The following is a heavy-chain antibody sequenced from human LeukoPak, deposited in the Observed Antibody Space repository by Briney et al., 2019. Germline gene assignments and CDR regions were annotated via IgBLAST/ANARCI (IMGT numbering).Heavy chain of an antibody. CDR2: IKQDGSEK. V-gene: IGHV3-7*01. Sequence: PGGSLRLSCAVSGLTFSDAWMSWVRQAPGKGLEWVANIKQDGSEKYYVDSVKGRFTISRDNAKNSLYLQMNSLRAEDTAVYYCARAVPDYGDDYWGQGTLVTVSS. D-gene: IGHD4-17*01. CDR3: ARAVPDYGDDY. CDR1: GLTFSDAW. J-gene: IGHJ4*02.